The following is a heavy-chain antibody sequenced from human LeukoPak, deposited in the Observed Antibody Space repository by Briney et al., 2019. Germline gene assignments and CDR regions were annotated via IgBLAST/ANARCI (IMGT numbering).Heavy chain of an antibody. J-gene: IGHJ5*02. Sequence: GESLKISCKSSGYSFASYWIGWVRQMPGKGLEWMGIIYPGDSDTRYSPSFQGQVTISADKSISTAYLQWSSLKASDTAMYYCALTLSGWYNWFDPWGQGTLVTVSS. D-gene: IGHD3-22*01. CDR3: ALTLSGWYNWFDP. CDR2: IYPGDSDT. V-gene: IGHV5-51*01. CDR1: GYSFASYW.